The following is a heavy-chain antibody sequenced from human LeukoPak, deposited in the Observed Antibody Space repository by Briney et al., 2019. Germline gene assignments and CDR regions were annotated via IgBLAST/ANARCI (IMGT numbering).Heavy chain of an antibody. CDR3: ARETPLLWFGELLSGFDP. CDR1: GYTFTGYY. D-gene: IGHD3-10*01. V-gene: IGHV1-2*02. Sequence: GASVKVSCKASGYTFTGYYMHWVRQAPGQGLEWVGWINPNSGGTDYAQKFQGRVTMTRDTSISTAYMELSRLRSDDTAVYYCARETPLLWFGELLSGFDPWGHGTLVTVSS. J-gene: IGHJ5*02. CDR2: INPNSGGT.